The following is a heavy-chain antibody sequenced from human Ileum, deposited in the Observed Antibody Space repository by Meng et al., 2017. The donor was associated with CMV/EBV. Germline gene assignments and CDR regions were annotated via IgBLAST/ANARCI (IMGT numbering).Heavy chain of an antibody. CDR1: GFTVGSSY. Sequence: GESLKISCAASGFTVGSSYMSWVRQAPGKGLEWVSVIYSAGSTSYADSVKGRFTISRDNSKNTLYLQMDSLRAEDTAVYYCAKDYDSRPYYLIPDYYYCAMDVWGQGTTVTVSS. CDR2: IYSAGST. D-gene: IGHD3-22*01. CDR3: AKDYDSRPYYLIPDYYYCAMDV. V-gene: IGHV3-53*05. J-gene: IGHJ6*02.